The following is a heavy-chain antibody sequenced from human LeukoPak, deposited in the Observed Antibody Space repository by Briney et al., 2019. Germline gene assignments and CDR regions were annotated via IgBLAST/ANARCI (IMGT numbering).Heavy chain of an antibody. J-gene: IGHJ3*02. D-gene: IGHD6-13*01. CDR2: IYYSGST. CDR3: AKSSWYAFDI. CDR1: GGSINSYH. V-gene: IGHV4-59*01. Sequence: PSETLSLTCTVSGGSINSYHWSWIRQPPGKGLEWIGYIYYSGSTNYNPSLKSRVTISVDTSKNQFSLKLSSVTAADTAVYYCAKSSWYAFDIWGQGTMVTVSS.